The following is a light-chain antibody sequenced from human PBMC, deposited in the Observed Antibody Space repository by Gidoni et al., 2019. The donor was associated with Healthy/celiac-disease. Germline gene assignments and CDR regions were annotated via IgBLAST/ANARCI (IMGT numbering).Light chain of an antibody. CDR2: DAS. V-gene: IGKV1-33*01. Sequence: DIQMIQSPSSLSASVGDRVTITCQASQDISNYLNRYQQKPGKAPKLLIYDASNLETGVPSRFSGSGSGTDFTFAISSLQPEDSATYYCQQYDNRPAITFGQGTRLEIK. CDR1: QDISNY. J-gene: IGKJ5*01. CDR3: QQYDNRPAIT.